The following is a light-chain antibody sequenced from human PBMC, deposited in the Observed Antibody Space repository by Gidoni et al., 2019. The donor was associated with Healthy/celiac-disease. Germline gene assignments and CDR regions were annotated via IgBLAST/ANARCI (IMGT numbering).Light chain of an antibody. V-gene: IGLV1-44*01. J-gene: IGLJ3*02. CDR1: SSNIESNT. Sequence: SVLTQPPSASGTPGQRVTISCSGSSSNIESNTVNWYQQLPGTAPKLLIYSNNQRPPGVPDRFSGPQSGTSSSLASSGLQSEDEADYYCAAWDDSLNGWVFGGGTKLPVL. CDR2: SNN. CDR3: AAWDDSLNGWV.